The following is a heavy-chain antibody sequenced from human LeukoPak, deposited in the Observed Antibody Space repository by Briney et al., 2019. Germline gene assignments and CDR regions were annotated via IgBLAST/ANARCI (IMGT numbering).Heavy chain of an antibody. CDR2: ISAYNGNT. CDR1: GYTFTSYG. Sequence: ASVKVSCKASGYTFTSYGISWVRQAPGQGLEWMGWISAYNGNTNYAQKLQGRVTMTTDTSTSTAYMELRSLRSDDTAVYYCARIRWIQLWGPDECYFDYWGQGTLVTVSS. V-gene: IGHV1-18*01. J-gene: IGHJ4*02. D-gene: IGHD5-18*01. CDR3: ARIRWIQLWGPDECYFDY.